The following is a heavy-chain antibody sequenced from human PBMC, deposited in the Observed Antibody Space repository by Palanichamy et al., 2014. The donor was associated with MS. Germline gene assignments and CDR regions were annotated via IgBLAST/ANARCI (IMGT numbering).Heavy chain of an antibody. CDR1: GFPFTNAW. CDR3: TTKGRDGYNLARPK. D-gene: IGHD5-24*01. CDR2: IKSEADGGTT. V-gene: IGHV3-15*01. Sequence: QLVESGGGLVKPGGSLRLSCAASGFPFTNAWMSWVRQAPGKGLEWVAHIKSEADGGTTDYAAPVTGRFTISRDDSKSTLYLQMNSLKTEDTAVYYCTTKGRDGYNLARPKWGQGTLVTVTS. J-gene: IGHJ4*02.